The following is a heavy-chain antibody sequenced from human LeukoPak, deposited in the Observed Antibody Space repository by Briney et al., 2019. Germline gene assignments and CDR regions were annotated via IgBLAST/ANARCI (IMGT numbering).Heavy chain of an antibody. J-gene: IGHJ4*02. Sequence: GGSLRLSCAASGFTVNNNYVNWVRQAPGKGLEWVSIIYGGGDTSYADSVRGRFTISRDNSKNTVCLQMNSLREEDTAVYYCAKESGYYHYWGQGTLVTVSS. D-gene: IGHD3-3*01. CDR3: AKESGYYHY. CDR1: GFTVNNNY. CDR2: IYGGGDT. V-gene: IGHV3-53*01.